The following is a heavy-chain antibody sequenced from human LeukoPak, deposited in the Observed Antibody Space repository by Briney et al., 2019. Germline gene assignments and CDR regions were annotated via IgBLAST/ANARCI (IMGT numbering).Heavy chain of an antibody. D-gene: IGHD1-1*01. V-gene: IGHV3-30*18. J-gene: IGHJ4*02. CDR2: MSFNGSNE. CDR1: GFIFSDYG. Sequence: GGSLRLSCAASGFIFSDYGMHWVRQAPGKGLEWVAVMSFNGSNEYYADSVKGRFIISRDNSKNTLYLQMNSLKTEDTALYYCANLARGTSYWGQGTLVTVSS. CDR3: ANLARGTSY.